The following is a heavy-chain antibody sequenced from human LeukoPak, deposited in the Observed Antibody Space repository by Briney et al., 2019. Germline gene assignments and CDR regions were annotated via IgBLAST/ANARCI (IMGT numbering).Heavy chain of an antibody. CDR3: ARDTAMVKGYYYGMDV. D-gene: IGHD5-18*01. Sequence: GGSLRLSCAASGFTFSNAWMSWVRQAPGKGLEWVGRIKSKTDGGTTDYAAPVKGRFTISRDDSKNTLYLQMNSLKTEDTAVYYCARDTAMVKGYYYGMDVWGQGTTVTVSS. V-gene: IGHV3-15*01. CDR1: GFTFSNAW. J-gene: IGHJ6*02. CDR2: IKSKTDGGTT.